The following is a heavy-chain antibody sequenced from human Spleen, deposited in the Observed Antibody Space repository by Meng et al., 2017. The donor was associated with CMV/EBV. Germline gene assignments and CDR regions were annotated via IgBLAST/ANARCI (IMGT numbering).Heavy chain of an antibody. CDR3: AREGDGGYFDY. CDR2: IYYSGST. CDR1: GGSISSYY. D-gene: IGHD5-24*01. Sequence: SETLSLTCSVSGGSISSYYWSWIRQPPGKGLEWIGDIYYSGSTNSNPSLKSRVTISVDTSKNQFSLNLNSVTTADTAVYYCAREGDGGYFDYWGQGTLVTVSS. J-gene: IGHJ4*02. V-gene: IGHV4-59*01.